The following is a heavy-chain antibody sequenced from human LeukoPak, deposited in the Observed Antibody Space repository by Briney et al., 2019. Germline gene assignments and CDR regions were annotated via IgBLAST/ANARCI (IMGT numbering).Heavy chain of an antibody. CDR2: ISVSAGST. D-gene: IGHD6-13*01. Sequence: GSLRLSCAVSGLSFSNYAMMWLRQAPGKGLEWVSAISVSAGSTYYADSVKGRFTISRDNSKNTLYLQMNSLRAEDTAVYYCATGSVRYSASWYSQEGDYWGQGTLVTVSS. CDR3: ATGSVRYSASWYSQEGDY. CDR1: GLSFSNYA. J-gene: IGHJ4*02. V-gene: IGHV3-23*01.